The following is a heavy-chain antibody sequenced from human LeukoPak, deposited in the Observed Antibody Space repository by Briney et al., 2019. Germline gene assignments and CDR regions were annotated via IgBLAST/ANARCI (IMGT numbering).Heavy chain of an antibody. CDR3: ARDVSWGSAYDGSGYTPHWLDY. CDR1: GYTFTNYG. D-gene: IGHD3-22*01. V-gene: IGHV1-18*01. Sequence: GASVKVSCKASGYTFTNYGISWVRQAPGQGLEWMGWISAYNGNTNYAQNFQDRFTMTTDTSTSTAYMELRSLRSDDTAMYYCARDVSWGSAYDGSGYTPHWLDYWGQGTLVTVSS. J-gene: IGHJ4*02. CDR2: ISAYNGNT.